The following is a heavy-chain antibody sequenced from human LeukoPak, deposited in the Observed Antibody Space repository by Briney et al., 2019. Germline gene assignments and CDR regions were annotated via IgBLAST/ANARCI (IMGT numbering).Heavy chain of an antibody. J-gene: IGHJ4*02. CDR3: ATLQKYFFGD. Sequence: SETLCLTCTVSGASIRSYYWSWIRQPPGKGLEWIGYIYYSGSTNYNPSLKSRVTLSLDTSKNQFSLRLNSVTAADTAVYYCATLQKYFFGDWGQGTLVTVSS. D-gene: IGHD4-11*01. V-gene: IGHV4-59*08. CDR2: IYYSGST. CDR1: GASIRSYY.